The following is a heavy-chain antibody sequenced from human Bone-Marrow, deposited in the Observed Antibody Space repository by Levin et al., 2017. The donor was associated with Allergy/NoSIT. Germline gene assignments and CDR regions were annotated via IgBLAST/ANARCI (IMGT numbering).Heavy chain of an antibody. V-gene: IGHV4-59*01. Sequence: SETLSLTCTVSGGSISSYYWSWIRQPPGKGLEWIGYIYYSGSTNYNPSLKSRVTISVDTSKNQFSLKLSSVTAADTAVYYCARGSLTDYYYYDYMDVWGKGTTVTVSS. CDR1: GGSISSYY. J-gene: IGHJ6*03. CDR2: IYYSGST. CDR3: ARGSLTDYYYYDYMDV. D-gene: IGHD1-14*01.